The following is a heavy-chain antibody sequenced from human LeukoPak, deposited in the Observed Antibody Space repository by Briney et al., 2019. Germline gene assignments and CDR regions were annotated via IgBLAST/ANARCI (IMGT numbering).Heavy chain of an antibody. Sequence: SETLSLTCTVSGGSISSGSYYWGWIRQPPGKGLEWIGSIYHSGNTYYNPSLKSRVTISVDTSKNQFSLKLSSVTAADTAVYYCARGGPMSHVRDYYMDVWGKGTTVTVSS. V-gene: IGHV4-39*07. J-gene: IGHJ6*03. D-gene: IGHD3-10*02. CDR2: IYHSGNT. CDR1: GGSISSGSYY. CDR3: ARGGPMSHVRDYYMDV.